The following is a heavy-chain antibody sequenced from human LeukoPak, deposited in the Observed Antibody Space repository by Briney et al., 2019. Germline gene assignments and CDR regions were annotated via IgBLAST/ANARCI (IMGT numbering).Heavy chain of an antibody. V-gene: IGHV3-23*01. Sequence: GGSLRLSCTASGFTFNNYAMSWVRQAPGKGLEWVLSLSNDAVKTYYADFVKGRSTISRDNSKNTLYLEVNSLRAEDTAVYYCARYSVPATIGWGAFDIWGQGTMVIVSA. J-gene: IGHJ3*02. D-gene: IGHD2-2*01. CDR1: GFTFNNYA. CDR3: ARYSVPATIGWGAFDI. CDR2: LSNDAVKT.